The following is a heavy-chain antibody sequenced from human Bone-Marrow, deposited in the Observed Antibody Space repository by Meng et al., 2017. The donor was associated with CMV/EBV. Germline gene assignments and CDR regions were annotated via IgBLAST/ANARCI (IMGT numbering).Heavy chain of an antibody. V-gene: IGHV3-23*03. J-gene: IGHJ5*02. CDR3: AMYGYSSSWYVPWFDP. CDR1: GFTFSSYA. Sequence: LSLTCAASGFTFSSYAMSWVRQAPGKGLEWVSVIYSGGSSTYYADSVKGRFTISRDNSKNTLYLQMNSLRAEDTAVYYCAMYGYSSSWYVPWFDPWGQGTLVTVSS. CDR2: IYSGGSST. D-gene: IGHD6-13*01.